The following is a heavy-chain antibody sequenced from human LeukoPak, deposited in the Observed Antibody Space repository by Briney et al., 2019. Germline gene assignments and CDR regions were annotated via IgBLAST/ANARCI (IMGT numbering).Heavy chain of an antibody. CDR2: ISAYNGNT. D-gene: IGHD6-13*01. J-gene: IGHJ4*02. CDR1: GYTFTSYG. V-gene: IGHV1-18*01. Sequence: ASVKVSCKASGYTFTSYGISWVRQAPGQGLEWMGWISAYNGNTNYAQKLQGRVTMPTDTSTSTAYMELRSLRSDDTAVYYCARDRAAGTANKIDYWGQGTLVTVSS. CDR3: ARDRAAGTANKIDY.